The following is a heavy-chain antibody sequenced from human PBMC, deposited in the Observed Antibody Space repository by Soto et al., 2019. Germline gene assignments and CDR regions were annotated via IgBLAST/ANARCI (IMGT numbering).Heavy chain of an antibody. D-gene: IGHD2-15*01. V-gene: IGHV1-18*01. CDR2: ISAYNGNT. J-gene: IGHJ6*03. Sequence: ASVKVSCKASGYTFTSYGISWVRQAPGQGLEWMGWISAYNGNTNYAQKLQGRVTMTTDTSTSTAYMELRSLRSDDTAVYYCARRMLIEARESLPDHYYYYYMDVWGKGTTVTVSS. CDR1: GYTFTSYG. CDR3: ARRMLIEARESLPDHYYYYYMDV.